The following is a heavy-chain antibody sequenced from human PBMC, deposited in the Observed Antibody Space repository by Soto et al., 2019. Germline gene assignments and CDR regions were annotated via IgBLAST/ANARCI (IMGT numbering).Heavy chain of an antibody. J-gene: IGHJ4*02. CDR1: GFTFSSYA. CDR3: ADGGEWSFNFEY. D-gene: IGHD3-16*02. V-gene: IGHV3-23*01. Sequence: GGSLRLSCAASGFTFSSYAMSWVRQAPGKGLEWVSGISASGRATYYPDSVKGRFTISRDNSKNAMYLQMNNLRAEDTAVYYCADGGEWSFNFEYWGLGTLVTVSS. CDR2: ISASGRAT.